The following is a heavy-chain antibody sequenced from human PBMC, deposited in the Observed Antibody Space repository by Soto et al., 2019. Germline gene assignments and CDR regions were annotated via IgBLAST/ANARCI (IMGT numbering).Heavy chain of an antibody. D-gene: IGHD2-15*01. CDR3: VKSKSVVVVATTGYYFDF. Sequence: GGSLRLSCAASGFTFDDYAMHWVRQAPGKGLEWVSGLSWNSNTIGYADSVKGRFTISRDNAKNSLYLQMNSLRAEDTALYYCVKSKSVVVVATTGYYFDFWGQGTLVTVSS. V-gene: IGHV3-9*01. CDR1: GFTFDDYA. CDR2: LSWNSNTI. J-gene: IGHJ4*02.